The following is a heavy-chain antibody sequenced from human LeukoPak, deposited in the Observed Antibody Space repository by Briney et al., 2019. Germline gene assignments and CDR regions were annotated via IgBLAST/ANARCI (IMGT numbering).Heavy chain of an antibody. CDR2: ISWDGGST. V-gene: IGHV3-43D*03. CDR3: AKPRIRGATSGRGDAFDI. J-gene: IGHJ3*02. Sequence: GGSLRLSCAASGFTFDDYAMHWVRHAPGKGLEWVSLISWDGGSTYYADSVKGRFTISRDNSKNSLYLQMNSLRAEDTALYYCAKPRIRGATSGRGDAFDIWGQGTMVTVSS. D-gene: IGHD1-26*01. CDR1: GFTFDDYA.